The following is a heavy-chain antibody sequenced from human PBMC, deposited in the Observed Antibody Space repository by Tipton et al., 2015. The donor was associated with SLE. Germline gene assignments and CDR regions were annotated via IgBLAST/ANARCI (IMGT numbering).Heavy chain of an antibody. J-gene: IGHJ4*02. D-gene: IGHD5-24*01. CDR1: GYTFTTYF. V-gene: IGHV1-46*01. CDR2: IDPSSGGTS. CDR3: ARGRWADFDY. Sequence: QSGAEVKKPGASVKVSCKPSGYTFTTYFLHWVRQAPGQGLEWMGMIDPSSGGTSKSAQKFQGRLTVTRDTSISTAYMELSSLRSEDTAVYYCARGRWADFDYWGQGTLVTVS.